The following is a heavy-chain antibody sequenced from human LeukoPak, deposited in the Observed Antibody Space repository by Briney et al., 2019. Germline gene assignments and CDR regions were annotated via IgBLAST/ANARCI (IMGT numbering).Heavy chain of an antibody. CDR1: GYTFTGYY. CDR3: AREGHNLGRHYYGLDI. D-gene: IGHD7-27*01. V-gene: IGHV1-2*02. J-gene: IGHJ6*02. Sequence: GASVKVSCKASGYTFTGYYMHWVRQAPGRGLEWVAWINPNSGGTNLAQRFHGRVTMTRDTSLSTVYMELSSLTSDDTAVYYCAREGHNLGRHYYGLDIWGQGTTVTVSS. CDR2: INPNSGGT.